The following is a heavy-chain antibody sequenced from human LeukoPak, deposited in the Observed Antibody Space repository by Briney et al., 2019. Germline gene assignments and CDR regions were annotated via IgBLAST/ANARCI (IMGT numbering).Heavy chain of an antibody. J-gene: IGHJ4*02. Sequence: GGSLRLSCAASGFTFSSYAMSWVRQAPGKGLEWVSAISGSGGSTYYADSVKGRFTISRDNSNNTLYLQMNSLRAEDTAVYYCAKEMDYYDSSGERGDYWGQGTLVTVSS. CDR2: ISGSGGST. V-gene: IGHV3-23*01. CDR1: GFTFSSYA. CDR3: AKEMDYYDSSGERGDY. D-gene: IGHD3-22*01.